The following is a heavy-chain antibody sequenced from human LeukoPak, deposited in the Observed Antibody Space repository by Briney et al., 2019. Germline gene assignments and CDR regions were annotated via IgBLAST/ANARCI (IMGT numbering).Heavy chain of an antibody. CDR1: GGSISSYY. D-gene: IGHD6-13*01. CDR3: ARDRIAAAGTSPNWFDP. Sequence: PSETLSLTCTVSGGSISSYYWSWIRQPPGKGLEWIGYIYYSGSTNYNPSLKSRVTMSVDTSKNQFSLKLSSVTAADTAVYYCARDRIAAAGTSPNWFDPWGQGTLVTVSS. CDR2: IYYSGST. J-gene: IGHJ5*02. V-gene: IGHV4-59*12.